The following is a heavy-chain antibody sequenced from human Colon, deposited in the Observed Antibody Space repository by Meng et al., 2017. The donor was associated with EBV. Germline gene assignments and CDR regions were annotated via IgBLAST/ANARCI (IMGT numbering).Heavy chain of an antibody. CDR2: SYYSGST. D-gene: IGHD5-24*01. CDR1: GGSISSGGYY. J-gene: IGHJ4*02. Sequence: PELGPGPGRASQTLAPTCTGSGGSISSGGYYWSWIRQAPGKRRAWIGYSYYSGSTYYNTSLKSRVTISIDTSKNQFSLKLSSVTAADTAVYYCARGPSRWLQFSFDYWGQGTLVTVSS. CDR3: ARGPSRWLQFSFDY. V-gene: IGHV4-31*03.